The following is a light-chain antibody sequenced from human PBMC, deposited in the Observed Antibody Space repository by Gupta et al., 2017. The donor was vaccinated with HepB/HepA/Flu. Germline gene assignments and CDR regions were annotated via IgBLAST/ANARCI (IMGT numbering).Light chain of an antibody. J-gene: IGKJ2*04. Sequence: DIQMTQSPSTMSASVGDRVTITCRASESISSWLAWYQQKPGKAPKLLIYKASSLESGVPSRFSGSGSGTEFTLTISSLQTDDSATYYCQQYNSYARSFGQGTKLEIK. CDR3: QQYNSYARS. CDR2: KAS. V-gene: IGKV1-5*03. CDR1: ESISSW.